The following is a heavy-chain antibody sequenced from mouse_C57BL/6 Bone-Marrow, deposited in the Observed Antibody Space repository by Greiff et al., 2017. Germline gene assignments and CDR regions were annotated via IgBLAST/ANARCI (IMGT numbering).Heavy chain of an antibody. Sequence: EVKLMESGGGLVKPGGSLKLSCAASGFTFSSYAMSWVRQTPETRLEWVATISDGGSYTYYPDNVKGRFTISRDNAKNNLYLQMSHLKSEDTAMYDCARPYYYGSSPYDMDYWGQGTSVTVSS. V-gene: IGHV5-4*03. D-gene: IGHD1-1*01. J-gene: IGHJ4*01. CDR2: ISDGGSYT. CDR3: ARPYYYGSSPYDMDY. CDR1: GFTFSSYA.